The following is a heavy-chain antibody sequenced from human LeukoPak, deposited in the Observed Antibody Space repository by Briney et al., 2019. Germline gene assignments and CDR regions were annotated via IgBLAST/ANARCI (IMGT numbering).Heavy chain of an antibody. CDR3: ARARAEYYYGSRYYFDY. V-gene: IGHV3-53*01. J-gene: IGHJ4*02. CDR1: GFTVSSNY. CDR2: IYSGGST. Sequence: PGGSLRLSCAASGFTVSSNYMSRVRQAPGKGLEWVSVIYSGGSTYYADSVKGRFTISRDNSKNTLYLQMNSLRAEDTAVYYCARARAEYYYGSRYYFDYWGQGTLVTVSS. D-gene: IGHD3-10*01.